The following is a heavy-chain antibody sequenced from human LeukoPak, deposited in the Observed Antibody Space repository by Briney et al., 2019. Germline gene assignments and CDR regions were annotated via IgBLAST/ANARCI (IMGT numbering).Heavy chain of an antibody. CDR1: GYTFTSYG. CDR2: ISAYNGNT. J-gene: IGHJ4*02. CDR3: ARLRGYSYGLYYFDY. V-gene: IGHV1-18*01. Sequence: ASVKVSCKASGYTFTSYGISWVRQAPGQGLEWMGWISAYNGNTSYAQKLQGRVTMTADTSTSTAYMELRSLRSDDTAVYYCARLRGYSYGLYYFDYWGQGTLVTVSS. D-gene: IGHD5-18*01.